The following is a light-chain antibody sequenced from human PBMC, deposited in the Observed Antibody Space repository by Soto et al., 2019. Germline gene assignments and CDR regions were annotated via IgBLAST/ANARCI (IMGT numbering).Light chain of an antibody. CDR2: GAS. V-gene: IGKV3-20*01. CDR3: QQYGSSQWT. Sequence: PQSPGTLSFSPGERATLSCSASQSGSSSYLAWYQQKPGQAPRLLIYGASSRATGIPDRFSGSGSGTDFTLTISRLEPEDFAVYYCQQYGSSQWTFGQGTKVDIK. J-gene: IGKJ1*01. CDR1: QSGSSSY.